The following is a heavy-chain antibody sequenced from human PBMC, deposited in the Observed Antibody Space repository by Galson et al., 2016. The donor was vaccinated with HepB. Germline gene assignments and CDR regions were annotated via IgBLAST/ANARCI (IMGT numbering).Heavy chain of an antibody. J-gene: IGHJ4*02. D-gene: IGHD5-12*01. CDR1: GFDFSFSDSA. Sequence: SLRLSCAASGFDFSFSDSAFHWVRQASGKGLEWLGRIRSRPYSYATEYLASLKGRFTISRDDSKNTAYLQMNSLKTDDTAVYYCTSLGYSGSCNFDYWGQGTLVTVSS. V-gene: IGHV3-73*01. CDR3: TSLGYSGSCNFDY. CDR2: IRSRPYSYAT.